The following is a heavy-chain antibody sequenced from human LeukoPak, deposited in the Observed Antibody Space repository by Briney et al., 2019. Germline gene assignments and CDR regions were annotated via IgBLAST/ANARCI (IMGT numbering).Heavy chain of an antibody. CDR1: GFSLSISGMR. CDR3: ALLGGDFDY. J-gene: IGHJ4*02. CDR2: IDWDDDK. D-gene: IGHD3-16*01. V-gene: IGHV2-70*04. Sequence: SGPALVKPTQTLTLTCTFSGFSLSISGMRASWIRQPPGKALEWLARIDWDDDKFYSTSLKTRLTISKDTSKNQVVLTMTNMDPVDTATYYCALLGGDFDYWGQGTLVTVSS.